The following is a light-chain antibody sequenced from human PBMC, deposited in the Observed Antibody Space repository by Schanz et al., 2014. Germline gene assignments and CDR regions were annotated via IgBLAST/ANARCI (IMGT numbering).Light chain of an antibody. J-gene: IGKJ4*01. CDR3: QQGSTSPLT. Sequence: EIVLTQSPGTLSLSPGERATLSCRASQSVSSSYLAWYQQKPGQAPRLLIYGASSRATGIPDRFSGSGSGTDFTLTISRLEPEDFAVYYCQQGSTSPLTFGGGTKVEIK. V-gene: IGKV3-20*01. CDR1: QSVSSSY. CDR2: GAS.